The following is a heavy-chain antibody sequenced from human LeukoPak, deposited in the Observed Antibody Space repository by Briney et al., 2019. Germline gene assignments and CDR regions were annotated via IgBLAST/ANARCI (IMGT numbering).Heavy chain of an antibody. CDR2: IYPGDSDT. Sequence: YWIGWVRQMPGKGLEWIGIIYPGDSDTRYSPSFQGQVTISADKSISTAYLQWSSLKASDTAMYYCARRYNWNYSFDYWGQGTLVTVSS. J-gene: IGHJ4*02. V-gene: IGHV5-51*01. CDR1: YW. CDR3: ARRYNWNYSFDY. D-gene: IGHD1-7*01.